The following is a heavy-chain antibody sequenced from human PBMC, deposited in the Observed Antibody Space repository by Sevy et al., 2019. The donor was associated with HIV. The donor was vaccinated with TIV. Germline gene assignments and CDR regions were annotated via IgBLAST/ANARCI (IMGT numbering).Heavy chain of an antibody. Sequence: GGSLRLSCAASGFRFSGHYIDWVRQAPGKGLEWFGQIKSIGQGSTTQYGASVTGRFTISRDHSKNLVFLQMNSRKHEDTALYYCADVGNSPAGYWGQGTLVTVSS. CDR2: IKSIGQGSTT. CDR1: GFRFSGHY. V-gene: IGHV3-72*01. J-gene: IGHJ4*02. CDR3: ADVGNSPAGY. D-gene: IGHD1-1*01.